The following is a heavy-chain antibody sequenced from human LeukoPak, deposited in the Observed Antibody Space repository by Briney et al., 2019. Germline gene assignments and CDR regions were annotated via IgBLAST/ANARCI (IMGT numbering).Heavy chain of an antibody. CDR1: GFTFSSYW. J-gene: IGHJ3*02. D-gene: IGHD3-3*01. Sequence: GSLRLSCAASGFTFSSYWMSWVRQAPGKGLEWVANIKQDGSEKYYVDSVKGRFTISRDNAKNSLYLQMNSLRAEDTAVYYCARVPNPHDVAFDIWGQGTMVTVSS. V-gene: IGHV3-7*01. CDR2: IKQDGSEK. CDR3: ARVPNPHDVAFDI.